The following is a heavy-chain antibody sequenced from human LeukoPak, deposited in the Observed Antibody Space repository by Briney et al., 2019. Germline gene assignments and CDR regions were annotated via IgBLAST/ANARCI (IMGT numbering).Heavy chain of an antibody. CDR1: GFTFSSYA. Sequence: PGGSLRLSCAASGFTFSSYAMSWVRQAPGKGLEWVSAISGSGGSTYYADSVKGRFTISRDNAKNSLYLQMSSLRAEDTALYYCAKDIAHLHHYDSSGYTFDYWGQGTLVTVSS. CDR2: ISGSGGST. D-gene: IGHD3-22*01. J-gene: IGHJ4*02. CDR3: AKDIAHLHHYDSSGYTFDY. V-gene: IGHV3-23*01.